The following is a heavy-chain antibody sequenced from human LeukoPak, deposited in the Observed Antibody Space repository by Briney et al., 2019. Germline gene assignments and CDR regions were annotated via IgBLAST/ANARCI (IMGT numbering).Heavy chain of an antibody. D-gene: IGHD2-21*02. J-gene: IGHJ4*02. V-gene: IGHV3-30-3*01. CDR3: ARDATTIVVVTAIPQYYFDY. CDR2: ISYDGSNK. Sequence: GRSLRLSCAASGFTFSSYPIHWVRQAPGKGLEWVADISYDGSNKYYADSVKGRFTISRDNSKNTLYLQMNSLRAEDTAVYYCARDATTIVVVTAIPQYYFDYWGQGALVTVSS. CDR1: GFTFSSYP.